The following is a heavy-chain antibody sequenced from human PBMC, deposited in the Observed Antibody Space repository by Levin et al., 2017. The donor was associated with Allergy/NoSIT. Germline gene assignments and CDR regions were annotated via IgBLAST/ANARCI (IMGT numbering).Heavy chain of an antibody. CDR3: ATSNARNALQFGDPLGIFDY. V-gene: IGHV3-21*01. CDR2: ISSSSSYI. J-gene: IGHJ4*02. Sequence: GGSLRLSCAASGFTFSSYSMNWVRQAPGKGLEWVSSISSSSSYIYYADSVKGRFTISRDNAKNSLYLQMNSLRAEDTAVYYCATSNARNALQFGDPLGIFDYWGQGTLVTVSS. CDR1: GFTFSSYS. D-gene: IGHD3-10*01.